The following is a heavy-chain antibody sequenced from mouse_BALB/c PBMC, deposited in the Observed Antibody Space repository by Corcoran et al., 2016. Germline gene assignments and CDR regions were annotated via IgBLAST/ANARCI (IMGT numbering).Heavy chain of an antibody. D-gene: IGHD1-1*01. CDR3: HITTVVEAY. CDR1: GFNINDYY. Sequence: VQLQQSGAELVRPGALVKLSCKASGFNINDYYMHWVKQRPEQGLEWIGWIDPENGNTIYDPKFQGKASITADTSSNTAYLQLSSLTSEDTAVYYCHITTVVEAYWGQGTLVTVSA. CDR2: IDPENGNT. J-gene: IGHJ3*01. V-gene: IGHV14-1*02.